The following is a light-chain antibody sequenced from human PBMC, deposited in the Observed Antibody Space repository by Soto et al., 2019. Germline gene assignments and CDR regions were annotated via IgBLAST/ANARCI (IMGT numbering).Light chain of an antibody. CDR2: RNN. Sequence: QSVLTQPPSASGTPGQRVTISCSGSSSNIGSNYVYWYQQLPGTDPKLLINRNNQRPSGVPDRFSGSKSFTSATLAISGLLSEDESDYYCAAWDDSLRGTVLGGGTKLTVL. V-gene: IGLV1-47*01. CDR3: AAWDDSLRGTV. J-gene: IGLJ2*01. CDR1: SSNIGSNY.